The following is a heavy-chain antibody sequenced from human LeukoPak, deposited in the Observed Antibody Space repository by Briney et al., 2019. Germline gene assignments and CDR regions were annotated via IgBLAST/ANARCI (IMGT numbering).Heavy chain of an antibody. CDR3: ARGGENSGFDY. V-gene: IGHV3-21*01. Sequence: GGSLRLSCEASGFTFSVYSMNWVRQAPGKGLEWVSSISSLSNYIYYADSVKGRFTISRDNAKNSLYLQMNSLRAEDTALYYCARGGENSGFDYWGQGTLVIVSS. D-gene: IGHD6-19*01. CDR1: GFTFSVYS. CDR2: ISSLSNYI. J-gene: IGHJ4*02.